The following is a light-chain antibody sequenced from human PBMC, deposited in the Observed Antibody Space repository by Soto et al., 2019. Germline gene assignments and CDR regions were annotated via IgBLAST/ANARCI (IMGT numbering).Light chain of an antibody. J-gene: IGKJ1*01. V-gene: IGKV3-15*01. CDR3: QQYHNLWM. Sequence: EIVTTQSPATLSVSPGERATLSCTASHYVYSNVAWFQQRPGQAPRLLIYRASTRATGTPARFSGSGSGTEFTLTITNLQSEDFALYCCQQYHNLWMFGRGPKVDIK. CDR1: HYVYSN. CDR2: RAS.